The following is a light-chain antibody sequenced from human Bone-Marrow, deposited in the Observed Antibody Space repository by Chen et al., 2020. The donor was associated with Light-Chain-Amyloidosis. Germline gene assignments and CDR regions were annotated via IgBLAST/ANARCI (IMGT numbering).Light chain of an antibody. Sequence: EIVMTQSSATLPVSPGERATLSCRASQSVTSNLAWYQQKPGQAPRLLIYDTSTRATGVPARFSGSGSGTEFTLTISSLQSEDFAIYYCQHYKNWPRTFGQGTKVEIK. V-gene: IGKV3-15*01. CDR3: QHYKNWPRT. J-gene: IGKJ1*01. CDR1: QSVTSN. CDR2: DTS.